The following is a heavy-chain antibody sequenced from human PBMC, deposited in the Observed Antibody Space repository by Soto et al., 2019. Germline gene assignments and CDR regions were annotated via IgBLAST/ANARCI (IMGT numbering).Heavy chain of an antibody. D-gene: IGHD6-13*01. CDR2: IYHSGST. CDR1: GGYFRGYY. J-gene: IGHJ6*02. V-gene: IGHV4-34*01. CDR3: AVNSSSWYPLYYYYYYGMDV. Sequence: SETLSLTCAVYGGYFRGYYWSWIRQPPGKGLEWIGRIYHSGSTYYNPSLKSRVTISVDTSKNQFSLKLSSVTAADTAVYYCAVNSSSWYPLYYYYYYGMDVWGQGTTVTVSS.